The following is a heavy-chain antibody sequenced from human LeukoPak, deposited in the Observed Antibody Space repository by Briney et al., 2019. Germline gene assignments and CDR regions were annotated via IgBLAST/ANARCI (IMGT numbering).Heavy chain of an antibody. Sequence: ASVKVSCKASGYTFTSYGISWVRQAPGQGLEWMGWINTNTGNPTYAQGFTGRFVFSLDTSVSTAYLQISSLKAEDTAVYYCAREDLRGYSYGFDYWGQGTLVAVSS. CDR3: AREDLRGYSYGFDY. CDR2: INTNTGNP. CDR1: GYTFTSYG. J-gene: IGHJ4*02. V-gene: IGHV7-4-1*02. D-gene: IGHD5-18*01.